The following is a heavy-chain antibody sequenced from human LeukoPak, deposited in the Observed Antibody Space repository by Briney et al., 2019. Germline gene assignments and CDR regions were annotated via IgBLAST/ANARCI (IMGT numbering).Heavy chain of an antibody. Sequence: GGSLRLSCAASGFTFTDYYMTWIRQAPGKGLEWVSYISTSGTNIYYADSVKGRFTISRDNTRKSLHLQINNLRAEDTAVYYCARKTASGPFDCWGQGTLVTVAS. J-gene: IGHJ4*02. CDR2: ISTSGTNI. CDR1: GFTFTDYY. CDR3: ARKTASGPFDC. V-gene: IGHV3-11*04.